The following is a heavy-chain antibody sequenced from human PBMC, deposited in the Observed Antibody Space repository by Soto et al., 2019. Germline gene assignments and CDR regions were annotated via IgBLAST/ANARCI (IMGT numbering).Heavy chain of an antibody. CDR2: FDPEDGET. CDR3: ASRGYYDSSGYFINWFDP. Sequence: ASVKVSCKVSGYTLTELSMHWVRQAPGKGLEWMGGFDPEDGETIYAQKFQGRVTMTEDTSTDTAYMELSSLRSEDTAVYYCASRGYYDSSGYFINWFDPWGQGTRVTVSS. J-gene: IGHJ5*02. V-gene: IGHV1-24*01. D-gene: IGHD3-22*01. CDR1: GYTLTELS.